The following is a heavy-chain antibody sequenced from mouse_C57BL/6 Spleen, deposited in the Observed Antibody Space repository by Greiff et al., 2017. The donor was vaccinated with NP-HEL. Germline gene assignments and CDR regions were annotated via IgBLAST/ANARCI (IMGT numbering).Heavy chain of an antibody. Sequence: VQLQQPGAELVRPGSSVKLSCKASGYTFTSYWMHWVKQRPIQGLEWIGNIDPSDSETHYNQKFKDKATLTVDKSSSTAYMQLSSLTSEDSVVYYCAREGGYDSAMDYWGQGTSVTVSS. V-gene: IGHV1-52*01. D-gene: IGHD2-2*01. CDR3: AREGGYDSAMDY. CDR1: GYTFTSYW. J-gene: IGHJ4*01. CDR2: IDPSDSET.